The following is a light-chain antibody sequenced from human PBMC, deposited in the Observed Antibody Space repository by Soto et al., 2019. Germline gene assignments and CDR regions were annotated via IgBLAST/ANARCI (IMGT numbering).Light chain of an antibody. V-gene: IGKV3-15*01. CDR3: QSYNDWPFT. CDR1: ESLRTY. Sequence: EIVMTQSPATLSVSPGERVTLSCRASESLRTYLAWYQQKPGQAPRLLIYGASTKATGIPARFSGSGSATDFTLTISSLQSEDFAVYYCQSYNDWPFTFGQGTKLEI. J-gene: IGKJ2*01. CDR2: GAS.